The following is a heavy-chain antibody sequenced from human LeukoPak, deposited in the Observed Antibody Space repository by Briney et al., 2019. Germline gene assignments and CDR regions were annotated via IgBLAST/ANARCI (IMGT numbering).Heavy chain of an antibody. Sequence: ASAKVSCKASAYTFTSYAISWVRQATGQGLEWMGWMNPNSGNTGYAQKFQGRVTMTRNTSISTAYMELSSLRSEDTAVYYCASANSWSGYSELYYYYGMDVWGQGTTVTVSS. D-gene: IGHD3-3*01. CDR1: AYTFTSYA. CDR2: MNPNSGNT. V-gene: IGHV1-8*01. J-gene: IGHJ6*02. CDR3: ASANSWSGYSELYYYYGMDV.